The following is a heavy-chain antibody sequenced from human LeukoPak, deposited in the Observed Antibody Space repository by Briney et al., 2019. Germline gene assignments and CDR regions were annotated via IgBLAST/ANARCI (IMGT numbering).Heavy chain of an antibody. CDR2: ISDSGSPI. CDR3: AREEYYYDSSGYYY. CDR1: GFTFSSYS. V-gene: IGHV3-48*04. D-gene: IGHD3-22*01. J-gene: IGHJ4*02. Sequence: GGSLRLSCAASGFTFSSYSMNWVRQAPGKGLEWVSYISDSGSPIYYADSVKGRFTISRDNAKNTLYLQMNSLRAEDTAVYYCAREEYYYDSSGYYYWGQGTLVTVSS.